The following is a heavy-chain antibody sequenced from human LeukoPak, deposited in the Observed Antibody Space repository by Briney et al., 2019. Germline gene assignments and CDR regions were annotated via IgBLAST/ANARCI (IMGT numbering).Heavy chain of an antibody. CDR3: ARESHVTREDY. D-gene: IGHD3-10*01. CDR2: ISANDGNT. CDR1: GYTFTSYG. J-gene: IGHJ4*02. V-gene: IGHV1-18*01. Sequence: ASVKVSCTASGYTFTSYGISWVRQAPGQGLERMGWISANDGNTDYPQKLQGRVTMTTDTSTSTAYMELRSLRSDDTAVYYCARESHVTREDYWGQGTLVTVSS.